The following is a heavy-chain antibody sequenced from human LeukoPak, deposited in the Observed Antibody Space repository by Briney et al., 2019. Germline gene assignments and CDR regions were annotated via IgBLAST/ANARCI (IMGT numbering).Heavy chain of an antibody. CDR3: ARGPEYYYGSGSHDYYGMDV. Sequence: ASVKVSCKASGYTFTSYGISWVRQAPGQGLEWMGWISAYNGNTNYAQKLQGRVTMTTDTSTSTAYMELRSLRSDDTAVYYCARGPEYYYGSGSHDYYGMDVWGQGTTVTVSS. D-gene: IGHD3-10*01. CDR1: GYTFTSYG. CDR2: ISAYNGNT. J-gene: IGHJ6*02. V-gene: IGHV1-18*01.